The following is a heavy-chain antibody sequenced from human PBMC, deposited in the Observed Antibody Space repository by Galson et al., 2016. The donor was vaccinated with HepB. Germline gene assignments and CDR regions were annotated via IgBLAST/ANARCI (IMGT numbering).Heavy chain of an antibody. Sequence: SLRLSCAASGFTFNTYAMSWVRQAPGKGLEWVSGISGDGGSTYHADSVKGRITISRDNSKSTLYLQMNSLRVEDTAVYYCAKGSRGFWSGIGPYDYWGQGTLVTVSS. J-gene: IGHJ4*02. CDR2: ISGDGGST. V-gene: IGHV3-23*01. CDR1: GFTFNTYA. D-gene: IGHD3-3*01. CDR3: AKGSRGFWSGIGPYDY.